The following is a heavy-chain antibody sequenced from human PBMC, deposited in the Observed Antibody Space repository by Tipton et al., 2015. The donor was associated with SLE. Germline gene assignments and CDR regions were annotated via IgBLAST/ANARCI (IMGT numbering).Heavy chain of an antibody. CDR2: IYYSGST. CDR3: ARGISYGDWFDY. Sequence: TLPLTCTVSGGSISTYYWSWIRQPPGKGLEWIGYIYYSGSTNYNPSLKSRVTISVDTSKNQFSLRLNSVTAADTAVYYCARGISYGDWFDYWGQGTLVTVSS. V-gene: IGHV4-59*01. J-gene: IGHJ4*02. CDR1: GGSISTYY. D-gene: IGHD4-17*01.